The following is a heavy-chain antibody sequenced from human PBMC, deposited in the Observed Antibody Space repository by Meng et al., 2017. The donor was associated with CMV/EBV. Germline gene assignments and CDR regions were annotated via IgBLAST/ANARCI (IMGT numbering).Heavy chain of an antibody. J-gene: IGHJ4*02. CDR3: ARSIVGAIDY. V-gene: IGHV1-8*03. CDR2: MNSNSGNT. CDR1: GYTFTSYD. Sequence: ASVKVSCKASGYTFTSYDINWVRQATGQGLEWMGWMNSNSGNTGYAQKFQGRVTITRNTSISTAYMELSSLRSEDTAVYYCARSIVGAIDYWGQGTLVTVSS. D-gene: IGHD1-26*01.